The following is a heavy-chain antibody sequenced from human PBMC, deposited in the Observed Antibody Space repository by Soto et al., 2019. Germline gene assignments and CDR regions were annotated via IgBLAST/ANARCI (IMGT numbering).Heavy chain of an antibody. J-gene: IGHJ6*02. CDR2: TYYRSKWYN. V-gene: IGHV6-1*01. CDR1: GDSVSSNSAA. CDR3: ARELRFLEWLPHMDG. D-gene: IGHD3-3*01. Sequence: SQTLSLTCAISGDSVSSNSAAWNWLRQSPSRGLEWLGRTYYRSKWYNDYAVSVKSRITINPDTSKNQFSLHLNSVTPEDTAVYYCARELRFLEWLPHMDGWGQGTTVTVSS.